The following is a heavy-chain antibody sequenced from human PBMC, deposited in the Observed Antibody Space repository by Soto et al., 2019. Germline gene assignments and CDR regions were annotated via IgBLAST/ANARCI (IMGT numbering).Heavy chain of an antibody. J-gene: IGHJ5*02. CDR3: AKRGRESANWFDP. CDR1: GGTFSWSS. CDR2: IIPMSGRP. Sequence: SVKVSCKASGGTFSWSSIDWLRQAPGQGPEWMGGIIPMSGRPNYAQRFQGRVTFTADKSTNTVYMEVNSLTNEDTAVYFWAKRGRESANWFDPWGQGTLVTVSS. V-gene: IGHV1-69*06.